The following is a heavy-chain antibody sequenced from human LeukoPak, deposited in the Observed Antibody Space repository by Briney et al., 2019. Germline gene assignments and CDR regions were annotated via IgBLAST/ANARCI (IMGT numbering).Heavy chain of an antibody. Sequence: GRSLRLSCTASGFTFGDYIMSWFRQAPGKGLEWLGFIRSKTYGGTTDYAASVKGRFTISRDDSKSIAYLQMNSLRAEDTAVYYCARGAYSSGWYGYYWGQGTLVTVSS. D-gene: IGHD6-19*01. CDR1: GFTFGDYI. V-gene: IGHV3-49*03. CDR2: IRSKTYGGTT. J-gene: IGHJ4*02. CDR3: ARGAYSSGWYGYY.